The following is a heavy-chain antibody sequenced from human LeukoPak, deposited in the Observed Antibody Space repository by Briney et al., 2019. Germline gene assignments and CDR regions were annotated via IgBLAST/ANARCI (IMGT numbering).Heavy chain of an antibody. CDR1: GYTFTSYG. Sequence: ASVKVSCKASGYTFTSYGISWVRQAGGQGLEWMGRISAYNGNTNYAQKLQGRVTMTTDTSTSTAYMELRSLRSDDTAVYYCARDDSTDGSNYNYYGTDVWGQGTTVTASS. J-gene: IGHJ6*02. CDR3: ARDDSTDGSNYNYYGTDV. D-gene: IGHD5-24*01. V-gene: IGHV1-18*01. CDR2: ISAYNGNT.